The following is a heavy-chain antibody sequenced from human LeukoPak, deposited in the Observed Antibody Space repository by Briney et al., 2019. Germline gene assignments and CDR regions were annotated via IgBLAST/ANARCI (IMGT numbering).Heavy chain of an antibody. D-gene: IGHD3-3*01. Sequence: KPGGSLRLSCTASGFTFSDYYMSWIRQAPGKGLEWVSYISSSSSYTNYADSVKGRFTISRDNAKNSLYLQMNSLRAEDTAVYYCARTYYDFWSGYYSLLTYFDYWGQGTQVTVSS. V-gene: IGHV3-11*06. CDR2: ISSSSSYT. CDR3: ARTYYDFWSGYYSLLTYFDY. CDR1: GFTFSDYY. J-gene: IGHJ4*02.